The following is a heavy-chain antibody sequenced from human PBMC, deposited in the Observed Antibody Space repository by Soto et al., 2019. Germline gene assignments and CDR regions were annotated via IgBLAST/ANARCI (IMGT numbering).Heavy chain of an antibody. CDR3: AHRSGGLFDY. CDR1: GFSLSTSGVG. CDR2: IYWDDDK. J-gene: IGHJ4*02. V-gene: IGHV2-5*02. D-gene: IGHD2-15*01. Sequence: QITLKESGPTLVKPTQTLTLTCTFSGFSLSTSGVGVGWIRQPPGKALELLALIYWDDDKRYSPSLKSRLTITKDTSKNQVVLTVTNMDPVDTATYYCAHRSGGLFDYWGQGTLVTVSS.